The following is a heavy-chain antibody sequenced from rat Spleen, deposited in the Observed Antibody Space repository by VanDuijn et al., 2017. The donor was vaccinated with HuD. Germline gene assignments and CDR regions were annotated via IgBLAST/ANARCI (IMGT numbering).Heavy chain of an antibody. D-gene: IGHD1-2*01. J-gene: IGHJ4*01. CDR2: ISYSGST. V-gene: IGHV3-1*01. CDR1: GYSITSNY. Sequence: EVQLQESGPGLVKPSQSLSLTCSVTGYSITSNYWGWIRKFPGNKMEWIGHISYSGSTSYNPSLKSRISITRDTSKNQFFLQLNSVTTEDTATYYCARQYEYYYSSSPYVMDAWGQGASVTVSS. CDR3: ARQYEYYYSSSPYVMDA.